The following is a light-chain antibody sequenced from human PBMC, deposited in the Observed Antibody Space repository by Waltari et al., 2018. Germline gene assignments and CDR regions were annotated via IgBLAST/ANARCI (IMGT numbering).Light chain of an antibody. V-gene: IGLV2-11*01. Sequence: QSALTQPRSVSGSPGQSVTFSCTGTSNDVGGYNHVPWYQRSPGKAPKLMIYDVFNRPSGVPDRFSGSKSGNTASLTISGLQADDEADYYCCSYAGSYTVLFGGGTKLTVL. J-gene: IGLJ2*01. CDR3: CSYAGSYTVL. CDR1: SNDVGGYNH. CDR2: DVF.